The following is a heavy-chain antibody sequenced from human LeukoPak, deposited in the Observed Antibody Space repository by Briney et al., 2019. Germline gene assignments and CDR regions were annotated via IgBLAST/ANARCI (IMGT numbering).Heavy chain of an antibody. Sequence: GGSLRPPGAASGSTFSTYAMTGVPKAQGKGRHWVPAFSGSGGSTYYADSVKGRFTISRDNSKNTLYLQMNSLRAEGTAVYYCAKDRAEWLSHYYYGMDVWGQGTTVTVSS. D-gene: IGHD3-3*01. V-gene: IGHV3-23*01. CDR3: AKDRAEWLSHYYYGMDV. J-gene: IGHJ6*02. CDR1: GSTFSTYA. CDR2: FSGSGGST.